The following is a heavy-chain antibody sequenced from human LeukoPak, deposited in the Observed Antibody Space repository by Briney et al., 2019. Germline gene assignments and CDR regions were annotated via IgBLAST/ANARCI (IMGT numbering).Heavy chain of an antibody. Sequence: ASVKVSCKASGYIFTSYGISWVRQAPGQGLEWMGWISAYNGNTNYAQMLQGRVTMTTDTSTSIAFMELRSLSSDDTGLYYCAKDPQQLVGGTGGVFNFWGQGTLVTVSS. J-gene: IGHJ4*02. CDR3: AKDPQQLVGGTGGVFNF. D-gene: IGHD1-26*01. CDR1: GYIFTSYG. CDR2: ISAYNGNT. V-gene: IGHV1-18*01.